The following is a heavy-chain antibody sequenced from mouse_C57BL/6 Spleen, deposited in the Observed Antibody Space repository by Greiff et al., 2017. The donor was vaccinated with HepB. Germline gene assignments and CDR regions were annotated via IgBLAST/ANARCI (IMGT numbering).Heavy chain of an antibody. CDR3: ARRGSSLLGYFDV. CDR1: GYTFTGYW. V-gene: IGHV1-9*01. Sequence: VQLQQSGAELMKPGASVKLSCKATGYTFTGYWIEWVKQRPGHGLEWIGEILPGSGSTNYNEKFKGKATFTADTSSNTAYMQLSSLTTEESAIYYCARRGSSLLGYFDVWGTGTTVTVSS. D-gene: IGHD1-1*01. CDR2: ILPGSGST. J-gene: IGHJ1*03.